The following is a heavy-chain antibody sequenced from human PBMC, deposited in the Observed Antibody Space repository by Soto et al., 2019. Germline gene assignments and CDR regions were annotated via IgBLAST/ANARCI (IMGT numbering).Heavy chain of an antibody. D-gene: IGHD3-10*01. CDR3: ARSLRGVIIDFDS. CDR1: GFTFSSNA. J-gene: IGHJ4*02. CDR2: ISGTTDNT. V-gene: IGHV3-23*01. Sequence: EVQLLESGGGLVQPGGSLRLSCAASGFTFSSNAMSWVRQAPGKGLEWVSAISGTTDNTYYADSVKGRFTISRDNSKNTRYLQMNSLRAEDTALYFCARSLRGVIIDFDSWGQGTLFTVAS.